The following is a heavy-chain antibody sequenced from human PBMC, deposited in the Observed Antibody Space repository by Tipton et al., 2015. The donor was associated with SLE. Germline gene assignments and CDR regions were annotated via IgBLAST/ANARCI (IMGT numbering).Heavy chain of an antibody. CDR3: ASLRVGVRGAFDI. D-gene: IGHD1-26*01. V-gene: IGHV4-59*08. J-gene: IGHJ3*02. CDR1: GGSFSGHY. CDR2: IYYSGST. Sequence: TLSLTCAVYGGSFSGHYWSWIRQPPGKGLEWIGYIYYSGSTNYNPSLKSRVTISVDTSKNQFSLKLSSVTAADTAVYYCASLRVGVRGAFDIWGQGTMVTVSS.